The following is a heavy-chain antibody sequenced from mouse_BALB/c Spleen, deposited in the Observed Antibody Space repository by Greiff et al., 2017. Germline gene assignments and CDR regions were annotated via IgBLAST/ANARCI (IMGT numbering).Heavy chain of an antibody. D-gene: IGHD2-1*01. V-gene: IGHV14-3*02. Sequence: VQLKQSGAELVKPGASVKLSCTASGFNIKDTYMHWVKQRPEQGLEWIGRIDPANGNTKYDPKFQGKATITADTSSNTAYLQLSSLTSEDTAVYYCAYYGNYDAMDYWGQGTSVTVSS. CDR1: GFNIKDTY. CDR3: AYYGNYDAMDY. J-gene: IGHJ4*01. CDR2: IDPANGNT.